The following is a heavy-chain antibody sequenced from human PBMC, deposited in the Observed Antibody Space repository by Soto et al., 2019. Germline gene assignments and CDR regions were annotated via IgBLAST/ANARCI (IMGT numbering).Heavy chain of an antibody. CDR2: INAGNGNT. V-gene: IGHV1-3*01. J-gene: IGHJ1*01. CDR1: GYTFTSYA. D-gene: IGHD1-26*01. CDR3: ARERVGATREYFQH. Sequence: GASVKVSCKASGYTFTSYAMHWVRQAPGQRLEWMGWINAGNGNTKYSQKFQGRVTITRDTSASTAYIEMSSLRSEDTAVYYCARERVGATREYFQHWGQGTLVTVSS.